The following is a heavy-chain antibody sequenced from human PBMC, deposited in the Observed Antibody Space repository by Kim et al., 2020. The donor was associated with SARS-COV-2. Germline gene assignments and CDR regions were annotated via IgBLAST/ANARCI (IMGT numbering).Heavy chain of an antibody. D-gene: IGHD3-3*01. V-gene: IGHV3-21*01. CDR2: ISSSSSYI. CDR1: GFTFSSYS. Sequence: GGSLRLSCAASGFTFSSYSMNWVRQAPGKGLEWVSSISSSSSYIYYADSVKGRFTISRDNAKNSLYLQMNSLRAEDTAVYYCARDSASYYDLWSGYLHQVGPHSSTSNWFDPWGQGTLVTVSS. J-gene: IGHJ5*02. CDR3: ARDSASYYDLWSGYLHQVGPHSSTSNWFDP.